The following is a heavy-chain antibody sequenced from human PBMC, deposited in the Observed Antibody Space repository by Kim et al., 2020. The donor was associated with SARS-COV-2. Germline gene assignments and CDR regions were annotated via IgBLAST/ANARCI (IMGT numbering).Heavy chain of an antibody. CDR2: ISDTGADR. J-gene: IGHJ4*02. D-gene: IGHD5-12*01. Sequence: GGSLRLSCAASGFTFSGYGMSWVRQAPAKGLEWVSAISDTGADRNYANSVKGRFTISRDNSKNTLYLQMNSLRDEDTAVYYCAKRLGYRTPNFDYWGQGTLVTVSS. CDR3: AKRLGYRTPNFDY. CDR1: GFTFSGYG. V-gene: IGHV3-23*01.